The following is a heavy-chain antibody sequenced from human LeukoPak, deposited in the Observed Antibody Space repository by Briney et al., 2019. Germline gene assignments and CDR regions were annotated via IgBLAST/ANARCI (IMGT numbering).Heavy chain of an antibody. CDR2: IYSSGST. CDR1: GGSITNFY. J-gene: IGHJ3*02. Sequence: PSETLSLTCTVSGGSITNFYWSWIRQPAGKGLEWIGRIYSSGSTNYNPSLKSRLTMSVDTSKNQFSLKLSSMTAADTALYYCASSFSNLAIHAFDIWGQGTMVTVSS. D-gene: IGHD3-3*02. CDR3: ASSFSNLAIHAFDI. V-gene: IGHV4-4*07.